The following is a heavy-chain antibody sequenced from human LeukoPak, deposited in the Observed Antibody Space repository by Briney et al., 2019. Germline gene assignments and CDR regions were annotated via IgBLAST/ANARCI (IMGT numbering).Heavy chain of an antibody. Sequence: GGSLRLSCVVSGITFSDYAMNWVRQAPGKGLEWVSTFKTKYHQVYYAESVRGRFTISTDNSKNTVFLQMNSLRADDTALYYCARSVPDYTRFDYWGQGALVTVSS. J-gene: IGHJ4*02. CDR1: GITFSDYA. CDR2: FKTKYHQV. D-gene: IGHD4-11*01. V-gene: IGHV3-23*05. CDR3: ARSVPDYTRFDY.